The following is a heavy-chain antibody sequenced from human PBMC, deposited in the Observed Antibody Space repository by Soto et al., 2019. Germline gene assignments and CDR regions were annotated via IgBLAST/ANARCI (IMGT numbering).Heavy chain of an antibody. V-gene: IGHV3-7*01. D-gene: IGHD4-17*01. Sequence: EVQLVESGGDLVQPGGSLRLSCAASGFTFSGYWMSWVRQAPGKGLEWVANINKDGSEKYYVDSVRGRFTISRDNAKNSLYLQINSLRAEDAAVYYCARDKGPGPTTDFGSWGLGTLVTVSA. J-gene: IGHJ4*02. CDR1: GFTFSGYW. CDR2: INKDGSEK. CDR3: ARDKGPGPTTDFGS.